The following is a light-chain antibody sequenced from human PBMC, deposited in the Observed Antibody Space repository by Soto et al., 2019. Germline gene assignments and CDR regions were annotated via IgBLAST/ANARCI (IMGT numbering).Light chain of an antibody. V-gene: IGKV3-20*01. CDR2: GAS. CDR1: QSVSNNY. CDR3: QEYGSSPWT. Sequence: ETVLTQSPVTPSRSSGRKATLYCXXSQSVSNNYLAWYQQKPGQAPRLLIYGASSRATGIPDRFSGSGSGADFTLTISRLEPEDFAVYYCQEYGSSPWTFGQGTKVDIK. J-gene: IGKJ1*01.